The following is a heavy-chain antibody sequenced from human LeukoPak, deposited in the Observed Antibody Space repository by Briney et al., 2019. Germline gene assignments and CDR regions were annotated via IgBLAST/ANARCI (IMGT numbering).Heavy chain of an antibody. V-gene: IGHV3-23*01. CDR1: GFTFSSYA. J-gene: IGHJ4*02. D-gene: IGHD6-19*01. CDR2: ISGSGGTT. CDR3: AKRESSGLGSRVYFDY. Sequence: GGSLRLSCAASGFTFSSYAMSWVRQAPGKGLEWVSGISGSGGTTYYADSVKGRFTISRDNSKNTLYLQMNSLRAEDTAVYYCAKRESSGLGSRVYFDYWGQGTLVTVSS.